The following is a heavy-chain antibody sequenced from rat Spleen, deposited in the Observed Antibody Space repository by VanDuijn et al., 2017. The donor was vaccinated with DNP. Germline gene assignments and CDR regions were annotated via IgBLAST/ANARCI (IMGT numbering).Heavy chain of an antibody. CDR3: TRDQGVTTVPTGNWFAY. D-gene: IGHD1-1*01. Sequence: QVQLKESGPGLVQPSQNLSLTCTASGFSLTSYEMHWVRQPPGKGLEWIGGIWSGGSTDYNSALKSRLSISRDTSKSQLFLKMNSLQTEDTAIYYCTRDQGVTTVPTGNWFAYWGQGTLVTVSS. CDR1: GFSLTSYE. V-gene: IGHV2-15*01. CDR2: IWSGGST. J-gene: IGHJ3*01.